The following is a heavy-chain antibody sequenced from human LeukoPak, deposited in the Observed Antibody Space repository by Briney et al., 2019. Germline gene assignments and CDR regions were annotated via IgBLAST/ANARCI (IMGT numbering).Heavy chain of an antibody. CDR1: GFTVSSKY. CDR2: MYNDGST. CDR3: ARAADTVATAPDY. V-gene: IGHV3-53*01. J-gene: IGHJ4*02. Sequence: PRGSLRLSCAASGFTVSSKYMSWVRQAPGKGLEWVSVMYNDGSTHYADSVKGRFTISRDNSKNTLYLQMNSLTAEDTAVYYCARAADTVATAPDYWGQGTLVTVSS. D-gene: IGHD5-12*01.